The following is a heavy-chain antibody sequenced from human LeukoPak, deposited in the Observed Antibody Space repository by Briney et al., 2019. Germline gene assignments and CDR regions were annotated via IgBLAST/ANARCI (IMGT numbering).Heavy chain of an antibody. Sequence: GASVKVSCKASGYIFTGYYMHWVRQAPGQGLEWMGWINPNSGGTNYAQKFQGRVTMTRDTSISTAYMELSRLRSDDTAVYYCATLYTYYYDSSGYLDAFDIWGQGTMVTVSS. J-gene: IGHJ3*02. CDR1: GYIFTGYY. D-gene: IGHD3-22*01. V-gene: IGHV1-2*02. CDR2: INPNSGGT. CDR3: ATLYTYYYDSSGYLDAFDI.